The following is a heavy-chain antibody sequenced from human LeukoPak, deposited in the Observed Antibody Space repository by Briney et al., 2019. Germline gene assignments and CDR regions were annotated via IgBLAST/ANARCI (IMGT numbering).Heavy chain of an antibody. CDR3: ARRWNYGSSDY. V-gene: IGHV1-18*01. J-gene: IGHJ4*02. CDR2: ISSYNGNT. D-gene: IGHD1-7*01. CDR1: GYTFTSYG. Sequence: VASVKVSCKASGYTFTSYGISWVRQAPGQGLEWMGWISSYNGNTNYAQKLQGRVTMTTDTSTSTAYMELRSLRSDDTAVYYCARRWNYGSSDYWGQGTLVTVSS.